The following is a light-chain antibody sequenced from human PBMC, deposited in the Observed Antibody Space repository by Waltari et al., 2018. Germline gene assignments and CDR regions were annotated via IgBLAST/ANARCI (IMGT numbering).Light chain of an antibody. V-gene: IGLV2-14*03. CDR3: SSYSSSTTPLI. Sequence: QSALTQPASVSGSPGQSLTISCIGTRSNVGVYNYVSWYQQHPGKPPKLMIYDVSNRPSGVSSRFSGSKSGNTASLTISGLQAEDEADYYCSSYSSSTTPLIFGGGTKLTVL. CDR2: DVS. CDR1: RSNVGVYNY. J-gene: IGLJ2*01.